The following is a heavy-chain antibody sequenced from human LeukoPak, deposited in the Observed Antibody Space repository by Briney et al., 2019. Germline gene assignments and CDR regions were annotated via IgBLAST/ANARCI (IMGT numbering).Heavy chain of an antibody. J-gene: IGHJ4*02. Sequence: GASVKVSCKASGYSFTSYGFSWVRQAPGQGLEWMGIINPSGGSTSYAQKFQGRVTMTRDTSTSTVYMELSSLRSEDTAVYYCARDQAFVVVVAATSYYFDYWGQGTLVTVSS. CDR2: INPSGGST. V-gene: IGHV1-46*01. CDR3: ARDQAFVVVVAATSYYFDY. CDR1: GYSFTSYG. D-gene: IGHD2-15*01.